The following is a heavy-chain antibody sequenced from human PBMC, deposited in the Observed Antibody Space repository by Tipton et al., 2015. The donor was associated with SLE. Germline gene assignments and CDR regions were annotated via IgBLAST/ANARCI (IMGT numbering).Heavy chain of an antibody. CDR1: GGSLSSYY. D-gene: IGHD3-10*01. CDR3: AGHMITMVRGVKFYFDY. Sequence: LRLSCTVSGGSLSSYYWSWIRQPPGKGLEWIGYIYTSGRTNYNPSLKSRVTISVDTSKNQFSLTLRSVNAAFTAVYYCAGHMITMVRGVKFYFDYWGQGTLVTVSS. J-gene: IGHJ4*02. V-gene: IGHV4-4*08. CDR2: IYTSGRT.